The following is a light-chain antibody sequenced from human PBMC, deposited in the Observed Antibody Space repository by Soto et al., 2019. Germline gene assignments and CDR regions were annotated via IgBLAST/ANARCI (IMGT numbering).Light chain of an antibody. Sequence: EIVLTQSPGTLSLSPGERATLSCRASQSVSSSYLGWYQQKAGQAPRLLIDGASSRATGIPDRFSGSGSGTDFTLAISRLEPEDFAVYYCQQYGSSPFFGGGTKVEIK. V-gene: IGKV3-20*01. J-gene: IGKJ4*01. CDR1: QSVSSSY. CDR3: QQYGSSPF. CDR2: GAS.